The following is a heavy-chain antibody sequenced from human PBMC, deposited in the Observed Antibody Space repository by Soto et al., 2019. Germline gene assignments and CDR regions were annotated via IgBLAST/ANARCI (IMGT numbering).Heavy chain of an antibody. V-gene: IGHV3-49*04. D-gene: IGHD2-15*01. Sequence: GGSLRLSCAASGFTFSSYSMNWVRQAPGKGLEWVGFIRSKAYGGTTEYAASVKGRFTISRDDSKSIAYLQMNSLETEDTAVYYCQAAAATDYWGQGTLVTVSS. CDR1: GFTFSSYS. CDR3: QAAAATDY. CDR2: IRSKAYGGTT. J-gene: IGHJ4*02.